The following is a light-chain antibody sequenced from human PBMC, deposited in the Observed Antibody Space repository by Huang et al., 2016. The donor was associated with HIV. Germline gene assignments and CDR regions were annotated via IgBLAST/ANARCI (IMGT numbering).Light chain of an antibody. CDR3: QHYYNYPLI. CDR1: QHIDTY. CDR2: GAS. J-gene: IGKJ3*01. V-gene: IGKV1-8*01. Sequence: IRMTQSPSSLSASTGDRVTITCRASQHIDTYLAWYQQRPGSAPKLLIYGASTLQTYVPSRFSGNGSGTDVTLNINCLQSEDVAIYYCQHYYNYPLIFGPGTRVD.